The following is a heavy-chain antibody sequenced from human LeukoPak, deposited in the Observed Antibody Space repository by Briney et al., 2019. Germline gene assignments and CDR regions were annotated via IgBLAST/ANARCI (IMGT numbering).Heavy chain of an antibody. J-gene: IGHJ5*02. CDR2: INGTAINT. D-gene: IGHD1-20*01. CDR1: GFSIMNSA. Sequence: PGGSLRLSCAASGFSIMNSAMNWVRQAPGKGLEWVSAINGTAINTVYADSVKGRFTISRDHSKNTLYLQMNNLRVEDTAIYYCAGGDYNWNGFDPWGQGTLVTVSS. V-gene: IGHV3-23*01. CDR3: AGGDYNWNGFDP.